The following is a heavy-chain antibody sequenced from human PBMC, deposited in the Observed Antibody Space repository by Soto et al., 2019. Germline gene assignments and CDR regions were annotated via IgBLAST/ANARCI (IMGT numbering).Heavy chain of an antibody. CDR1: GFTFSSYA. CDR3: ARGTTVVNYYYYGMDV. Sequence: QVQLVESGGGVVQPGRSLRLSCAASGFTFSSYAMHWVRQAPGKGLEWVAVISYDGSNKYYADSVKVRFTISRDNSKNTLYLQMNSLRAEDTAVYYCARGTTVVNYYYYGMDVWGQGTTVTVSS. CDR2: ISYDGSNK. V-gene: IGHV3-30-3*01. D-gene: IGHD4-17*01. J-gene: IGHJ6*02.